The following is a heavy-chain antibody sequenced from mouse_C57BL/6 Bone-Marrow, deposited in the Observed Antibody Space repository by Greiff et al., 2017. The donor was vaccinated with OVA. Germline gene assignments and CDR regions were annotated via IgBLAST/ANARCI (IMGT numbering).Heavy chain of an antibody. CDR1: GFTFSSYG. CDR2: ISSGGSYP. J-gene: IGHJ3*01. Sequence: EVQRVESGGDLVKPGGSLKLSCAASGFTFSSYGMSWVRQTPDKRLEWVATISSGGSYPYSPDSVKGRFTISRDNAKNTLYLQMSSLKSEDTAMYYCAIITTVPGFAYWGQGTLVTVSA. V-gene: IGHV5-6*01. D-gene: IGHD1-1*01. CDR3: AIITTVPGFAY.